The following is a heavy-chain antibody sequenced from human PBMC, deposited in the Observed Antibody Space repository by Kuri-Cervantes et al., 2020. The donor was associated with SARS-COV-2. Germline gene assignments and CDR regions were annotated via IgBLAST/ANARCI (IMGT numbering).Heavy chain of an antibody. J-gene: IGHJ3*01. CDR1: GFTVSSNY. V-gene: IGHV3-53*05. CDR3: ARDKSGSYYDAFDF. Sequence: GESLKISCAASGFTVSSNYMSWVRQAPGKGLEWVSVIYSGGSTYYADSVKGRFTISRDNSKNTVYLQMNSLRAEDTAMYYCARDKSGSYYDAFDFWGQGTMVTVSS. D-gene: IGHD1-26*01. CDR2: IYSGGST.